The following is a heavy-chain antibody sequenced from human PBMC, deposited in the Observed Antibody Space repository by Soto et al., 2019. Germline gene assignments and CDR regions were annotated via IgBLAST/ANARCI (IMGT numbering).Heavy chain of an antibody. CDR2: LILIFGTA. V-gene: IGHV1-69*06. D-gene: IGHD3-22*01. CDR3: ASGSSSGYYPPLDY. CDR1: GGTFSSYA. Sequence: QVQLVQSGAEVKKPGSSVKVSCKASGGTFSSYAIXWVRQTXXXXXXWMGGLILIFGTANYAQKFQGRVTITADKAKTTAYMELSSLRSEDTAVYYFASGSSSGYYPPLDYWGQGTLVTVS. J-gene: IGHJ4*02.